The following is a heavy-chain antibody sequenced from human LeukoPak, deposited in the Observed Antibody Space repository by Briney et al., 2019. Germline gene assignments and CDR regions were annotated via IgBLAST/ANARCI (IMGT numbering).Heavy chain of an antibody. CDR3: ARDLLGYYFGSGNYGSFDT. D-gene: IGHD3-10*01. CDR2: XXXSGTT. CDR1: GDSISNYY. V-gene: IGHV4-59*01. Sequence: SETLSLTCTVSGDSISNYYWTWIRQPPGKGLEXXGXXXXSGTTDYNPSLRGRVTMSIDTSKNHFSLKLNSLTAADTAVYYCARDLLGYYFGSGNYGSFDTWGQGTLVTVSS. J-gene: IGHJ5*02.